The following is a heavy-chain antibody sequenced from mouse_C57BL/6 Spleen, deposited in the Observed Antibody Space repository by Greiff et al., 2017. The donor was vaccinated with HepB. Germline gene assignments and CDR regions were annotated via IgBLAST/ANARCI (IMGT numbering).Heavy chain of an antibody. V-gene: IGHV1-19*01. J-gene: IGHJ4*01. CDR3: ARRGYYDIFYAMDY. CDR1: GYTFTDYY. D-gene: IGHD2-3*01. CDR2: INPYNGGT. Sequence: EVQLQQSGPVLVKPGASVKMSCKASGYTFTDYYMNWVKQSHGKSLEWIGVINPYNGGTSYNQKFKGKATLTVDKSSSTAYMELNSLTSEDSAVYYCARRGYYDIFYAMDYWGQGTSVTVSS.